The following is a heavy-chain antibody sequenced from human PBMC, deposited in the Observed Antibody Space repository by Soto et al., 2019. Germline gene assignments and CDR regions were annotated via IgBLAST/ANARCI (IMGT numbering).Heavy chain of an antibody. Sequence: QMQVVESGGGVVQPGRSLRLSCVASGFPFREFGMHWVRQAPGKGLEWVALISYDGSDYADSVKGRFTISRDDSRETLFLHMDNLRPDDTGVYYCARRWNYYLDFWGQGTLVAVSS. J-gene: IGHJ4*02. V-gene: IGHV3-33*01. CDR3: ARRWNYYLDF. CDR1: GFPFREFG. D-gene: IGHD1-1*01. CDR2: ISYDGSD.